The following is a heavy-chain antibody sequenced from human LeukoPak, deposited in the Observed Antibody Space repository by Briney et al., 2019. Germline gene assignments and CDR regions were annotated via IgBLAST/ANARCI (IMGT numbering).Heavy chain of an antibody. D-gene: IGHD2-2*01. CDR2: ISGSDGST. V-gene: IGHV3-23*01. CDR1: GFTFNSYA. CDR3: AREGHCSTTSCALDAIEI. Sequence: GSLRLSCAASGFTFNSYAMSWDRQAPGKGLEWVSAISGSDGSTYYADSVKGRFTISRDNAKNSLSLQMNSLRAEDTAVYYCAREGHCSTTSCALDAIEIWGQGTLVAVSS. J-gene: IGHJ3*02.